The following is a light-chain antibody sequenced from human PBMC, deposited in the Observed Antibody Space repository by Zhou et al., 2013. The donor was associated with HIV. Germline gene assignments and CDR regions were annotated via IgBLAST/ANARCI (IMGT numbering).Light chain of an antibody. J-gene: IGKJ2*01. Sequence: DIQMTQSPSSLSASVGDRITITCRASQGISKWLAWYQQKPGKAPKLLIYGASSLQSGVPSRFSGSGFGTEFTLSISSLQPDDFATYYCHQYYTYPETFGQGTKLEIK. CDR1: QGISKW. CDR2: GAS. CDR3: HQYYTYPET. V-gene: IGKV1D-16*01.